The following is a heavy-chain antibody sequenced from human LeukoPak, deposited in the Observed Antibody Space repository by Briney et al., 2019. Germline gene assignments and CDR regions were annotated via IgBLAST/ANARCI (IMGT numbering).Heavy chain of an antibody. CDR3: AKGLHYYDSSGYFNWFDP. Sequence: GGSLRLSCAASGFAFSDYAMNWVRQAPGKGLEWVSAITGSGGSTFYADSVKGRFTVSRDNYKNTLYLQMNSLRAEDTAVYYCAKGLHYYDSSGYFNWFDPWGQGTLVTVSS. CDR1: GFAFSDYA. CDR2: ITGSGGST. J-gene: IGHJ5*02. D-gene: IGHD3-22*01. V-gene: IGHV3-23*01.